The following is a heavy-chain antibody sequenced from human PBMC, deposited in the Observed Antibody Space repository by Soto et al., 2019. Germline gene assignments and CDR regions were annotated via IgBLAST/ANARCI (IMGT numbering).Heavy chain of an antibody. J-gene: IGHJ4*02. D-gene: IGHD6-19*01. V-gene: IGHV3-33*01. CDR1: GFTLSDYG. CDR3: ARDGRSGWTSYHFDF. CDR2: TWFDGTKT. Sequence: QVQLVESGGGVVRPGRSLRLSCTASGFTLSDYGMHWVRQAPGKALEWVAVTWFDGTKTYYTDSLKGRFTISRDNSKNTLYLQMISLRAEDTAVYYCARDGRSGWTSYHFDFRGPGTLITVSS.